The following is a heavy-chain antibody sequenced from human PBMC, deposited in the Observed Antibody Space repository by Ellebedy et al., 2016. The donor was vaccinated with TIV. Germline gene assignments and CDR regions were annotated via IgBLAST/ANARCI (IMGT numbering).Heavy chain of an antibody. V-gene: IGHV3-23*01. CDR2: ISRSGGST. D-gene: IGHD6-13*01. CDR1: GFTFSNYA. J-gene: IGHJ4*02. CDR3: ANVYSSTWADS. Sequence: LSLTCAASGFTFSNYAMSWVRQAPGKGLEWVSAISRSGGSTYYAGSVKGRFTISRDNSKDTLYLQMNSLRAEDTAVYYCANVYSSTWADSWGQGTLVTVSS.